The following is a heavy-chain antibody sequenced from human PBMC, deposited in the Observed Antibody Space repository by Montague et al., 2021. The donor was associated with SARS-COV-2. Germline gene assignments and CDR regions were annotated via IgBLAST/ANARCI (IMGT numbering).Heavy chain of an antibody. CDR1: GFTVSSNY. Sequence: SLRLSCAASGFTVSSNYMSWVRQAPGKGLEWVSVIYSGGSTNYADSVRGRFTISRGTSKNTLYLQMNSLRAEDTAVYYCARDPNQYDILTGFYRGYYAFDIWGQGTMVTVSS. CDR2: IYSGGST. V-gene: IGHV3-66*01. J-gene: IGHJ3*02. D-gene: IGHD3-9*01. CDR3: ARDPNQYDILTGFYRGYYAFDI.